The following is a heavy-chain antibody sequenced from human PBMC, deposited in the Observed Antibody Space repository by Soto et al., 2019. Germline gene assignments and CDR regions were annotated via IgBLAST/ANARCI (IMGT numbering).Heavy chain of an antibody. V-gene: IGHV1-8*01. CDR3: ARSHGIDLEYDI. D-gene: IGHD1-26*01. CDR2: MNPKNDNT. J-gene: IGHJ3*02. Sequence: ASVXGSFKSFGYTFTIYDIILLRKAPGQGLEWMGWMNPKNDNTASGQRFQGRVTLTRNTSITTAYMELTSLTSEDTAVYFCARSHGIDLEYDIWGQGTMVT. CDR1: GYTFTIYD.